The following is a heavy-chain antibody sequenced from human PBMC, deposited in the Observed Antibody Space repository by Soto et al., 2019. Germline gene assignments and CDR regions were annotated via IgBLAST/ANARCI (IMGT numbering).Heavy chain of an antibody. J-gene: IGHJ6*02. Sequence: VKVSCKASGYTFTSSAVQWVRQARGQRLEWIGWIVVGSGNTNYAQKFQERVTITRDMSTSTAYMELSSLRSEDTAVYYCAAGLGAAAGYYYGMDVWGQGTTVTVSS. CDR1: GYTFTSSA. CDR2: IVVGSGNT. CDR3: AAGLGAAAGYYYGMDV. D-gene: IGHD6-25*01. V-gene: IGHV1-58*01.